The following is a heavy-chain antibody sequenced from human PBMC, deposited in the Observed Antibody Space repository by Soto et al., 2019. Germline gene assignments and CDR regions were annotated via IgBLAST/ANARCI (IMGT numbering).Heavy chain of an antibody. CDR3: ARQGDSLTGYYKPGRAFDI. CDR1: GGSISSYY. D-gene: IGHD3-9*01. J-gene: IGHJ3*02. V-gene: IGHV4-59*08. CDR2: IYYSGST. Sequence: QVQLQESGPGLVKPSETLSLTCTVSGGSISSYYWSWIRQPPGKGLEWIGYIYYSGSTNYNPSLKSRVTISVDQAKNHFSLRLSSVTAADTAVYYCARQGDSLTGYYKPGRAFDIWGQGTMVTVSS.